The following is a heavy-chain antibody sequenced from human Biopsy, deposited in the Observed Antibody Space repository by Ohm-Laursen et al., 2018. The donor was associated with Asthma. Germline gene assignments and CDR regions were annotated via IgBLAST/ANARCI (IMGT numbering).Heavy chain of an antibody. D-gene: IGHD6-13*01. CDR2: GSWNSGSI. CDR1: GFTFDDYA. V-gene: IGHV3-9*01. CDR3: VKDIRLQLWGFDS. J-gene: IGHJ4*02. Sequence: SLRLSCAASGFTFDDYAMHWVRQAPGKGLEWVSGGSWNSGSIDYADSVKGRFTISRDNAKNSLYLQMNSLRGADTALYYCVKDIRLQLWGFDSWGQGTLVTVSS.